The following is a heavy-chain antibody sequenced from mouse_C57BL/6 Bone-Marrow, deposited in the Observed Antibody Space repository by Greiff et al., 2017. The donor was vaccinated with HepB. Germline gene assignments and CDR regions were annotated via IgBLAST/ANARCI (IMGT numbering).Heavy chain of an antibody. CDR3: ARLGYGSSYWYFDV. CDR1: GFTFSDYY. J-gene: IGHJ1*03. CDR2: ISNGGGST. D-gene: IGHD1-1*01. V-gene: IGHV5-12*01. Sequence: EVKLVESGGGLVQPGGSLKLSCAASGFTFSDYYMYWVRQTLEKRLEWVAYISNGGGSTYYPDTVKGRFTISRDNAKNTLYLQMSRLKSEDTAMYYCARLGYGSSYWYFDVWGTGTTVTVSS.